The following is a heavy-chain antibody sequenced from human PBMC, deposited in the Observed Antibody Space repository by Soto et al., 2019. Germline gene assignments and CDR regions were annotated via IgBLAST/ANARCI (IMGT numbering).Heavy chain of an antibody. Sequence: SVKVSCKASGGTFSSYAISWVRQAPGQGLEWMGGIIPIFGTANYAQKFQGRVTITADESTSTAYMELSSLRSEDTAVYYCARGALGDCSSTSCYVGGDYYYMDVWGKGTTVTVSS. D-gene: IGHD2-2*01. CDR1: GGTFSSYA. J-gene: IGHJ6*03. CDR2: IIPIFGTA. CDR3: ARGALGDCSSTSCYVGGDYYYMDV. V-gene: IGHV1-69*13.